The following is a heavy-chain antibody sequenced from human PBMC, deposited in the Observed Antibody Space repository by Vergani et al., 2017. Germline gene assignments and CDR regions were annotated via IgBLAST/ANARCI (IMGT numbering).Heavy chain of an antibody. Sequence: EVQLQESGGGLVKPGGPLRVSCAASGFSFSTYSFNWVRQAPGKGLEWVSSISGLSNYIYYADSLKGRFTISRDNSKNSVYLQMNSLRAEDTAIYYYARKKYYDSKDYYQVEPFDYWGQGTLVTVSS. V-gene: IGHV3-21*06. CDR1: GFSFSTYS. CDR2: ISGLSNYI. D-gene: IGHD3-22*01. CDR3: ARKKYYDSKDYYQVEPFDY. J-gene: IGHJ4*02.